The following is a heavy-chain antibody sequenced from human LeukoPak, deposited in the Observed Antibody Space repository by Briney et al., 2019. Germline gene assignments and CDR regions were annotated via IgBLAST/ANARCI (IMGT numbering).Heavy chain of an antibody. Sequence: KTSETLSLTCTVSGGSFSSYYWSWIRQPPGKGLEWIGYIYYSGSTNYNPSVKSRVTISVDTSKNQFSLKLTSVTAADTAVYYCARYYGSGSYLDPWGQGTLVTVSS. CDR1: GGSFSSYY. J-gene: IGHJ5*02. D-gene: IGHD3-10*01. V-gene: IGHV4-59*01. CDR3: ARYYGSGSYLDP. CDR2: IYYSGST.